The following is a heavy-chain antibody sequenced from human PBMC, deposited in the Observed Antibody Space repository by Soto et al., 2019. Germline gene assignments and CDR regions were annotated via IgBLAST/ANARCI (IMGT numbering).Heavy chain of an antibody. D-gene: IGHD3-10*01. Sequence: QVQLQESGPGLVKPSETLSLTCTVSGGSISGYYWTWIRQPPGKGLEWVGSLFYGGTTDYNPSLKSRLTMSLDTSKHHFSLKLRSVTAADTAVYYCARHRGPAPVYWGQGTLVTASS. CDR1: GGSISGYY. CDR2: LFYGGTT. CDR3: ARHRGPAPVY. V-gene: IGHV4-39*01. J-gene: IGHJ4*02.